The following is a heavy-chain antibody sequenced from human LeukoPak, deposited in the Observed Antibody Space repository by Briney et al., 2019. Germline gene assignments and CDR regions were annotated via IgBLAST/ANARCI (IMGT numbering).Heavy chain of an antibody. J-gene: IGHJ2*01. CDR1: GFTFSDYY. CDR3: AEWNSVYWYFDL. D-gene: IGHD1-1*01. V-gene: IGHV3-11*01. Sequence: KPGGSLRLSCAASGFTFSDYYMSWIRQAPGKGLEWVSYISSSSSTIYYADSVKGRFTISRDNAKNSLFLQMNSLRAEDTALYYCAEWNSVYWYFDLWGRGTLVTVSS. CDR2: ISSSSSTI.